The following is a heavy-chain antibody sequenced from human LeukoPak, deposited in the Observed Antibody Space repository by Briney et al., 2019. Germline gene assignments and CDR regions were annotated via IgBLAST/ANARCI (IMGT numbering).Heavy chain of an antibody. Sequence: SVNVSYTPSGYTFTVHYIHSVRQAPGQGLEWMGWINSDSGGNKYAQKFQGSVIMPRVTSISTAYMKLSRLRSDATAVYYCARGRVNSWSDAFDIWGQGTTVTVSS. V-gene: IGHV1-2*02. J-gene: IGHJ3*02. D-gene: IGHD4-23*01. CDR3: ARGRVNSWSDAFDI. CDR2: INSDSGGN. CDR1: GYTFTVHY.